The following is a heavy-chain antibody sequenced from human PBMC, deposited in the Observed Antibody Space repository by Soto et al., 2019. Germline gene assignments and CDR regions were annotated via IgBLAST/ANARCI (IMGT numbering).Heavy chain of an antibody. CDR2: ISYDGSNK. V-gene: IGHV3-30*18. CDR1: GFTFSSYG. CDR3: AKDSRHYYDSSGYWPAFSYYFDY. D-gene: IGHD3-22*01. J-gene: IGHJ4*02. Sequence: GGSLRLSCAASGFTFSSYGMHWVRQAPGKGLEWVAVISYDGSNKYYADSVKGRFTISRDNSKNTLYLQMNSLRAEDTAVYYCAKDSRHYYDSSGYWPAFSYYFDYWGQGTLVTVSS.